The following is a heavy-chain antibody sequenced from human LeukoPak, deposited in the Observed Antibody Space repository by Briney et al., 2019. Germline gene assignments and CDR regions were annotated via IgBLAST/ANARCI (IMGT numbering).Heavy chain of an antibody. Sequence: PGGSLRLSCAASGFTFSSYGMHWVRQAPGKGLEWVAVISYDGSNKYYADSVKGRFTISRDNSKNTLYLQMNSLRAEDTAVYYCAKEKQLAYAFDIWGQGTMVTVSS. CDR2: ISYDGSNK. J-gene: IGHJ3*02. V-gene: IGHV3-30*18. CDR3: AKEKQLAYAFDI. CDR1: GFTFSSYG. D-gene: IGHD6-13*01.